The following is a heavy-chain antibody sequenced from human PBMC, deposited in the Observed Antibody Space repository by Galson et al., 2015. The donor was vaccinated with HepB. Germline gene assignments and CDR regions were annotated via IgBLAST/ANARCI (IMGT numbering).Heavy chain of an antibody. CDR3: ATWIVVVAAVGDRDFDY. CDR2: ISGSGGST. J-gene: IGHJ4*02. CDR1: GFTFSSYA. D-gene: IGHD2-15*01. V-gene: IGHV3-23*01. Sequence: SLRLSCAASGFTFSSYAMSWVRQAPGKGLEWVSAISGSGGSTYYADSVKGRFTISRDNSKNTLYLQMNSLRAEDTAVYYCATWIVVVAAVGDRDFDYWGQGTLVTVSS.